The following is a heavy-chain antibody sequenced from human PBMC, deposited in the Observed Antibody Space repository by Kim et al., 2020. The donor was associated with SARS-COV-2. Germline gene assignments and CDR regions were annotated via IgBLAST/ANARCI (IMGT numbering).Heavy chain of an antibody. J-gene: IGHJ6*02. V-gene: IGHV4-31*03. CDR3: ARGWSSPAYYYGMYV. CDR2: IYYSGST. CDR1: GGSISSGGYY. Sequence: SETLSLTCTVSGGSISSGGYYWSWIRQHPGKGLEWIGYIYYSGSTYYNPSLKSRVTISVDTSKNQFSLKLSSVTAADTAVYYCARGWSSPAYYYGMYVWGQGTKVTVSS. D-gene: IGHD1-26*01.